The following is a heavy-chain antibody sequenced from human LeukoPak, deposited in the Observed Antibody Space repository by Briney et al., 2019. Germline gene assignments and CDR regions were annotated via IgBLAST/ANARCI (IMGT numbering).Heavy chain of an antibody. V-gene: IGHV4-4*07. J-gene: IGHJ4*02. CDR1: GDSIGNYH. CDR2: SHSSGTT. D-gene: IGHD6-19*01. CDR3: ARRDVTSGCSFKD. Sequence: SETLTLTCSVSGDSIGNYHWSWIRQPAGKGLEWIGQSHSSGTTNYNPPLESRVTVSIDMPQNHFYLTIGSVTAAYTAIYYCARRDVTSGCSFKDWGQGILVTVSS.